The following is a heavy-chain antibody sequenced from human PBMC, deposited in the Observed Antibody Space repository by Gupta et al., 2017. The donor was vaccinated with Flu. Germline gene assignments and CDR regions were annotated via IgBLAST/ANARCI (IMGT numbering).Heavy chain of an antibody. CDR2: ISHDGSNY. CDR3: AKDWRWDNNNYGMNV. D-gene: IGHD1-26*01. CDR1: GFSFSNSG. Sequence: QERVVESGGGVVQPGRSLRLSCAASGFSFSNSGMHWVRQAPGKGLEWVAVISHDGSNYYHTDSVKGRFTISRDNSKNTLYLQMSSLRTEDTAVYYCAKDWRWDNNNYGMNVWGQGTTVTVSS. V-gene: IGHV3-30*18. J-gene: IGHJ6*02.